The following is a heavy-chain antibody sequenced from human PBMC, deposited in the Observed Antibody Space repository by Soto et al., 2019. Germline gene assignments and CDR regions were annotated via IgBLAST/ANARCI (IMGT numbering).Heavy chain of an antibody. V-gene: IGHV3-30*18. J-gene: IGHJ4*02. CDR2: ISYDGSNK. D-gene: IGHD3-3*01. CDR3: AKDPRTYYDFWSGQTFDY. CDR1: GFTFSSYG. Sequence: QVQLVESGGGVVQPGRSLRLSCAASGFTFSSYGMHWVRQAPGKGLEWVAVISYDGSNKYYADSVKGRFTISRDNSKNTLYLQMNRLRAEDTAVYYCAKDPRTYYDFWSGQTFDYWGQGTLVTVSS.